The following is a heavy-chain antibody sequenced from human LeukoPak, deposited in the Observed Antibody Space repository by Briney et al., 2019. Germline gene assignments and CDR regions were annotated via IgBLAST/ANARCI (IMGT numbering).Heavy chain of an antibody. V-gene: IGHV3-7*04. Sequence: PGGSLRLSCAASGFTFSGSDMHWIRQASGKGLEWVASIRQDGSEKTYVDSVKGRFTISRDNTKNSLSLQVNSLRVEDTAVYYCARDGTAAGLYFDLWGQGTLVTVSS. CDR1: GFTFSGSD. J-gene: IGHJ4*01. CDR2: IRQDGSEK. CDR3: ARDGTAAGLYFDL. D-gene: IGHD6-13*01.